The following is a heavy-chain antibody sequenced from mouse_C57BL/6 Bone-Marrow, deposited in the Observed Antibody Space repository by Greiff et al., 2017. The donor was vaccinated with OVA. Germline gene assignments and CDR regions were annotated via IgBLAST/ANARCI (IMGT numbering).Heavy chain of an antibody. J-gene: IGHJ3*01. CDR3: ARDLRLGLAY. CDR2: ISYDGSN. V-gene: IGHV3-6*01. Sequence: VQLKESGPGLVKPSQSLSLTCSVTGYSITSGYYWNWIRQFPGNKQEWMGYISYDGSNNYNQTLKKRFTITGDPSKNKFFLKFNTVTTEDTATYYCARDLRLGLAYWGQGTLVTVSA. D-gene: IGHD4-1*01. CDR1: GYSITSGYY.